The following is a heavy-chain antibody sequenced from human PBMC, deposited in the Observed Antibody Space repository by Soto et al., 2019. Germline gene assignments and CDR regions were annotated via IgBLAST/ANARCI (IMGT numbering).Heavy chain of an antibody. CDR3: ARSGPLRSPKQPYYMDV. J-gene: IGHJ6*03. V-gene: IGHV3-48*01. CDR1: GFTFSSYS. Sequence: PGGSLRLSCAASGFTFSSYSMNWVRQAPGKGLEWVSYISSSSSTIYYADSVKGRFTISRDNAKNSLYLQMNSLRAEDTAVYYCARSGPLRSPKQPYYMDVWGKGTTVTVSS. CDR2: ISSSSSTI. D-gene: IGHD5-12*01.